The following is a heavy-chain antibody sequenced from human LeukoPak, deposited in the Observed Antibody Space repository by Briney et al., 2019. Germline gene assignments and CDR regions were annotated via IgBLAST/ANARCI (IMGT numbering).Heavy chain of an antibody. CDR1: GYTFTSYG. D-gene: IGHD3-10*01. Sequence: SVKVSCKASGYTFTSYGISWLRQAPGQGLEWMGWISTYNGNTNYVQKLQGRVTLTTDTSTSTAYMELRSLRSDDTAVYYCARPLSWFGELLFGGGYYFDYWGQGTLVTVSS. CDR3: ARPLSWFGELLFGGGYYFDY. V-gene: IGHV1-18*04. J-gene: IGHJ4*02. CDR2: ISTYNGNT.